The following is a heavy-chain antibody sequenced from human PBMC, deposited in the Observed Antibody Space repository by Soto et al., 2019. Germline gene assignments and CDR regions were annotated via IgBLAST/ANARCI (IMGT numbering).Heavy chain of an antibody. V-gene: IGHV3-9*01. J-gene: IGHJ3*02. Sequence: EVQLVESGGGLVQSGRSLRLSCAASGFTFDDFAMHWVRQAPGKGLEWVSGITWNSGGVGYADSVKGRFTISRDNAKNSLYQQMKTLRVEDTALYYCAIYILAGYGAFDIWGQGTMVTVSS. CDR2: ITWNSGGV. D-gene: IGHD5-18*01. CDR1: GFTFDDFA. CDR3: AIYILAGYGAFDI.